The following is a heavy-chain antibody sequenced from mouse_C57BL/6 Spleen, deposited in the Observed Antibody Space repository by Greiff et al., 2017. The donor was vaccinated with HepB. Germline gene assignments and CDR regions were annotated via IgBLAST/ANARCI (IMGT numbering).Heavy chain of an antibody. V-gene: IGHV1-59*01. CDR3: ARDDYSNLWFAY. Sequence: VQLQQPGAELVRPGTSVKLSCKASGYTFTSYWMHWVKQRPGQGLEWIGVIDPSDSYTNYNQKFKGKATLTVDTYSSTAYMQLSSLKSEDSAVYYCARDDYSNLWFAYWGQGTLVTVSA. CDR2: IDPSDSYT. J-gene: IGHJ3*01. D-gene: IGHD2-5*01. CDR1: GYTFTSYW.